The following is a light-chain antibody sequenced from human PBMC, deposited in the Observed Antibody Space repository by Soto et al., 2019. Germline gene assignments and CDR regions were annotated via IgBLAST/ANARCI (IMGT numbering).Light chain of an antibody. CDR3: QHFGNSLWT. J-gene: IGKJ1*01. Sequence: EIVLTQSPGTLSLSPGERATLSCRVSQSVASRNLALYQQKSGQAPRLLIYGASSRAIHTPDRFSGSGSGTDFTLTISGLEPEDFAVYYCQHFGNSLWTFGQGTKVDI. CDR1: QSVASRN. CDR2: GAS. V-gene: IGKV3-20*01.